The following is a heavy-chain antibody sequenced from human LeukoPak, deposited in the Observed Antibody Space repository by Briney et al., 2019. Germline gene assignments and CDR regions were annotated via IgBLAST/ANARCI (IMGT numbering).Heavy chain of an antibody. CDR1: GFTFSTYW. V-gene: IGHV3-7*01. Sequence: PGGSLTLSCAASGFTFSTYWMSWVRQAPGKGLEWVANIKQDGSQKYYVDSVKGRFTISRDNAKNSLYLQMNSLRGEDTAVYYCAREIIAAGGEDYWGQGTLVTVSS. CDR2: IKQDGSQK. J-gene: IGHJ4*02. D-gene: IGHD6-25*01. CDR3: AREIIAAGGEDY.